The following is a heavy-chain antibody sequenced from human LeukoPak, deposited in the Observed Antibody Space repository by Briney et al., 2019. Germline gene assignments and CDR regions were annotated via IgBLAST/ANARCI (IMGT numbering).Heavy chain of an antibody. V-gene: IGHV3-15*01. D-gene: IGHD6-13*01. J-gene: IGHJ4*02. CDR3: TTLLGPKAPLRLYSSSWYGN. CDR1: GFTFSNAW. CDR2: IKSKTDGGTT. Sequence: AGGSLRLSCAASGFTFSNAWMSWVRQAPGKGLEWVGRIKSKTDGGTTDYAAPVKGRFTISRDDSKNTLYLQMNSLKTEDTAVYYCTTLLGPKAPLRLYSSSWYGNWGQGTLVTVSS.